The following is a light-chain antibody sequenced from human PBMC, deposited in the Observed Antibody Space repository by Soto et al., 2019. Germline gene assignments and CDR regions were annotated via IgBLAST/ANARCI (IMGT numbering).Light chain of an antibody. J-gene: IGKJ2*01. CDR2: GAS. V-gene: IGKV3-20*01. Sequence: VLTQSPGSLSLSPGERATLSCRASEVVTTNFIAWYQQQPGQPPRLLIFGASSRAAGIPDRFTGIGSGTDFSLAISRLEPEDSAVYFCHYYGPGVDTFGQATKLAI. CDR3: HYYGPGVDT. CDR1: EVVTTNF.